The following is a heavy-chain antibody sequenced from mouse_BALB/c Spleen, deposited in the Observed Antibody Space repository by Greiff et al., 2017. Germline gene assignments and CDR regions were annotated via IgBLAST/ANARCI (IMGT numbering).Heavy chain of an antibody. V-gene: IGHV10-1*02. CDR3: VRHRNDYDD. Sequence: EVQLVESGGGLVQPKGSLKLSCAASGFTFNTYAMNWVRQAPGKGLEWVARIRSKSNNYATYYADSVKDRFTISRDDSQSMLYLQMNNLKTEDTAMYYCVRHRNDYDDWGQGTLVTVSA. CDR1: GFTFNTYA. CDR2: IRSKSNNYAT. J-gene: IGHJ3*01. D-gene: IGHD2-4*01.